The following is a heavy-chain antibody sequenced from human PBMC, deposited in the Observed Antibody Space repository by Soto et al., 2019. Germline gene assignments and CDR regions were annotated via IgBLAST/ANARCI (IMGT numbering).Heavy chain of an antibody. Sequence: GGSLRLSCAAPGFTFSSYAMSWVRQAPGKGLEWVSSISGSGGSTYYADSVKGRFTISRDNSKNTLYLQMNSLRAEDTAVYYCAKARYYDSTGYLYYFDYWGQGTLVTVSS. V-gene: IGHV3-23*01. J-gene: IGHJ4*02. D-gene: IGHD3-22*01. CDR2: ISGSGGST. CDR1: GFTFSSYA. CDR3: AKARYYDSTGYLYYFDY.